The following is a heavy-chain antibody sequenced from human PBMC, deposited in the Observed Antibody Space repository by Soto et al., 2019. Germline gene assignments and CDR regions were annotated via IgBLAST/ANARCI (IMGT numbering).Heavy chain of an antibody. Sequence: QVQLQESGPGLVKPSETLSLTCTVSGGSVSSGSYYWSWIRQPPGKGLEWIGYIYYSGSTNYNPSLQSRVTISVDTSKNQFSLKLSSVTAADTAVYYCARTLLRYFDWLSGGWFDPWGQGTLVTVSS. J-gene: IGHJ5*02. D-gene: IGHD3-9*01. CDR2: IYYSGST. CDR1: GGSVSSGSYY. V-gene: IGHV4-61*01. CDR3: ARTLLRYFDWLSGGWFDP.